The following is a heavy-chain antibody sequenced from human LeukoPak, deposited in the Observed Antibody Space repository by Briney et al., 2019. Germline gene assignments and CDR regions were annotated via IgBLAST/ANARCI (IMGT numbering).Heavy chain of an antibody. V-gene: IGHV1-8*02. CDR3: ARMDASSWYKFDY. J-gene: IGHJ4*02. Sequence: ASVKVSCKASGYTFTSYDINWVRQATGQGLEWVGWMNPNSGNTGYAQKFQGRVTMTRNTSISTAYMELSSLRSEDTAVYYCARMDASSWYKFDYWGQGTLVTVSS. D-gene: IGHD6-13*01. CDR2: MNPNSGNT. CDR1: GYTFTSYD.